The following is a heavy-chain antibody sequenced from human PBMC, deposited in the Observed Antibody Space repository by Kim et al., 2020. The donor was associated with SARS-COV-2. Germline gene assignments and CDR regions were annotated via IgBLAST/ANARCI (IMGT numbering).Heavy chain of an antibody. V-gene: IGHV1-2*02. CDR3: AVAVVAAATPHYDY. D-gene: IGHD6-13*01. J-gene: IGHJ4*02. Sequence: YAQKFQGRVTMTRDTSFRTAYMELSRLTSDDTAVYYCAVAVVAAATPHYDYWGQGTLVTVSS.